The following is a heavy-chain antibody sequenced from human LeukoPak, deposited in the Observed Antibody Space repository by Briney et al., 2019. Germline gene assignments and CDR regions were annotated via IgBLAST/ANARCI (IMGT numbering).Heavy chain of an antibody. J-gene: IGHJ6*03. CDR3: ASTVAAAGTGRYYYYYYMDV. CDR1: GGSISSYY. Sequence: SETLSLTCTVSGGSISSYYWSWIRQPPGKGLEWIGYIYYSGSTNYNPSLKSRVTISVDTSKNQFSLKLSSVTAADTAVYYCASTVAAAGTGRYYYYYYMDVWGKGTTVTVS. CDR2: IYYSGST. D-gene: IGHD6-13*01. V-gene: IGHV4-59*01.